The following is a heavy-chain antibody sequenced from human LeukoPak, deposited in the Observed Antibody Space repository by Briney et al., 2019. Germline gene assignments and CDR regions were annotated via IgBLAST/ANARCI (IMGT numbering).Heavy chain of an antibody. CDR2: IRYDGSNK. CDR1: GFTFSSYG. V-gene: IGHV3-30*02. CDR3: AKDLFGYCSSTSCYPHNWFDP. J-gene: IGHJ5*02. Sequence: GGSLRLSCAASGFTFSSYGMHWVRQAPGKGLEWVAFIRYDGSNKYYAVSVKGRFTISRDNSKHTLYLQMNSLRAEDTAVYYCAKDLFGYCSSTSCYPHNWFDPWGQGTLVTVSS. D-gene: IGHD2-2*01.